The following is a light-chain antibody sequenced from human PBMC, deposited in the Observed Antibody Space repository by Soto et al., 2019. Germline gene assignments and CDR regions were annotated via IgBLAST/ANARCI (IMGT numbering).Light chain of an antibody. CDR1: SSNIGAGYD. J-gene: IGLJ1*01. V-gene: IGLV1-40*01. CDR3: QSYDSSLSGYV. Sequence: QSVLTQPPSVSRAPGQRVTISCTGSSSNIGAGYDVHWYQQLPGPAPKLLIYGNSNRPSGVPDRFSGSKSGTSASLAITGLHAEDEADYYCQSYDSSLSGYVFGTGTKGAVL. CDR2: GNS.